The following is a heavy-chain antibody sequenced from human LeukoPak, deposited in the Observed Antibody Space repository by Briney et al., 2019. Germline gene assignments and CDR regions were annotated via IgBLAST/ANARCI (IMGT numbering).Heavy chain of an antibody. D-gene: IGHD1-26*01. V-gene: IGHV4-4*07. J-gene: IGHJ4*02. Sequence: SETLSLTCTVSGESISRYYWSWIRQPAGKGLEGIGRIYNGGIITYNPSLKSRVTMSIDTSNNQFSLRLRFVTAADTAVYYCARGVGLTQGGTFDYWGQGTLVTVSS. CDR1: GESISRYY. CDR3: ARGVGLTQGGTFDY. CDR2: IYNGGII.